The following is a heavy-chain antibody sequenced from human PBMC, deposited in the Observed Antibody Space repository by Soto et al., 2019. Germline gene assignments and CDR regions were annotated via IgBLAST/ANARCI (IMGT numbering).Heavy chain of an antibody. CDR2: IWYEGSNK. Sequence: QVQLIESGGGVVQPGTSLRLSCTASGFIFGGHAMHWVPQAPGKGLELLTQIWYEGSNKYYAVSVKGRFTISRDNSKNVLFVQMNNLKLEDTAVYYCAIEGQSLAPYALDVWGQGTSVTVSS. J-gene: IGHJ6*02. CDR3: AIEGQSLAPYALDV. V-gene: IGHV3-33*01. CDR1: GFIFGGHA.